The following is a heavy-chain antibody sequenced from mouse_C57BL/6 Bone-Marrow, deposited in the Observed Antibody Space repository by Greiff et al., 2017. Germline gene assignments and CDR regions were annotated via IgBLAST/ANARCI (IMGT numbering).Heavy chain of an antibody. CDR1: GYAFSSSW. CDR3: ARRFYYDYDGGFAY. CDR2: IYPGDGDT. J-gene: IGHJ3*01. D-gene: IGHD2-4*01. V-gene: IGHV1-82*01. Sequence: QVQLKQSGPELVKPGASVKISCKASGYAFSSSWMNWVKQRPGKGLEWIGRIYPGDGDTNYNGKFKGKATLTADKSSSTAYMQLSSLTSEDSAVYFCARRFYYDYDGGFAYWGQGTLVTVSA.